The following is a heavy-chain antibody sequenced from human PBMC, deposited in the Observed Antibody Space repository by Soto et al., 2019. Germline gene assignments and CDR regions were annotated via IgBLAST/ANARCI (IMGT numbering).Heavy chain of an antibody. CDR1: GGSISSGGYY. V-gene: IGHV4-31*03. CDR3: AREVAYCGGDCVSGMDV. D-gene: IGHD2-21*02. Sequence: QVQLQESGPGLVKPSQTLSLTCTVSGGSISSGGYYWSWIRQHPGKGLEWIGYIYYSGSTYYNPSLRSRVTISVDTSKNQFSLKLSSVTAADTAVYYCAREVAYCGGDCVSGMDVWGQGTTVTVSS. J-gene: IGHJ6*02. CDR2: IYYSGST.